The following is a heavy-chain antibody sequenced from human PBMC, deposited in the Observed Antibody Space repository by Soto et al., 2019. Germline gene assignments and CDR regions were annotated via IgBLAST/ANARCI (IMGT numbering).Heavy chain of an antibody. J-gene: IGHJ5*02. Sequence: QVQLVQSGAEVKKPGASVKVSCKASGYTFTSYDINWVRQATGQGLEWMGWMNPNSGNTGYAQKFQGRVTMTSNTSISTAYMELSSLRSEDTAVYYCARESAYPAAMVDWFDPWGQETLVTVSS. CDR3: ARESAYPAAMVDWFDP. CDR2: MNPNSGNT. V-gene: IGHV1-8*01. CDR1: GYTFTSYD. D-gene: IGHD2-2*01.